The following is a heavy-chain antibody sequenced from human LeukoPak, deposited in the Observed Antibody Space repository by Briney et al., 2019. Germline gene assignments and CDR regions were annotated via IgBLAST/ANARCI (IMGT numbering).Heavy chain of an antibody. D-gene: IGHD1-26*01. CDR2: ISGSAGST. CDR1: GFTFSSFA. Sequence: GGSLRLSCAASGFTFSSFAMTWVRQAPGKGLEWVSGISGSAGSTYYADSVKGRFTISRDNSQNTLYLQMNSLTVEDTAVYYCAKRWDTTWSYFDLWGQGTLVTVSS. V-gene: IGHV3-23*01. CDR3: AKRWDTTWSYFDL. J-gene: IGHJ4*02.